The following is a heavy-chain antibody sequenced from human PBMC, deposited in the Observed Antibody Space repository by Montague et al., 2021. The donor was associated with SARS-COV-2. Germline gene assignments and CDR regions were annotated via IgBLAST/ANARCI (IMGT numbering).Heavy chain of an antibody. CDR2: IWYDGSSD. V-gene: IGHV3-33*06. CDR1: GFSFSNYG. Sequence: SLRLSCAASGFSFSNYGIHWVRQAPGKGLEWVALIWYDGSSDYYADSVKGRFTISRDNSKNTAYLQMSSRRLEDTATYYCAKMGFSDNTKVDYRSGWEADDGGQGILVTDSS. CDR3: AKMGFSDNTKVDYRSGWEADD. J-gene: IGHJ4*02. D-gene: IGHD6-19*01.